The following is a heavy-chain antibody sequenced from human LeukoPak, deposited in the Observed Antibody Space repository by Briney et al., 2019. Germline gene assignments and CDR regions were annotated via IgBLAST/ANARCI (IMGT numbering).Heavy chain of an antibody. CDR2: INHSGST. CDR3: ARDVIAATLGGSDASDI. D-gene: IGHD2-15*01. J-gene: IGHJ3*02. Sequence: PSETLCLTCAVYGVSFSGYYWSWIRQPPGKGLELIGEINHSGSTNYNPSLKSRVTISVDTSKNRFSLKLSSGTAADTAVNYCARDVIAATLGGSDASDIWGQGTMVTVSS. CDR1: GVSFSGYY. V-gene: IGHV4-34*01.